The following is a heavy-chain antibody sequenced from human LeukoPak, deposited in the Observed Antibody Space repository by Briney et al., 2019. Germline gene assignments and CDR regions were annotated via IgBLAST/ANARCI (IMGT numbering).Heavy chain of an antibody. CDR3: TRDAGFVTVMVRGGLDI. CDR2: ISSSSSYI. Sequence: GGSLRLSCAASGFTFSSYSMNWVRQAPGKGLEWVSSISSSSSYIYYADSVKGRFTISRDNAKNSLYLQMNSLRAEDTAVYYCTRDAGFVTVMVRGGLDIWGQETMVTVSS. J-gene: IGHJ3*02. CDR1: GFTFSSYS. V-gene: IGHV3-21*01. D-gene: IGHD3-10*01.